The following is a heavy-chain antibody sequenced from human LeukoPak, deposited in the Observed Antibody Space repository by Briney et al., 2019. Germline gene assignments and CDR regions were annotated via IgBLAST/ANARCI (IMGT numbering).Heavy chain of an antibody. CDR1: GASVSGYY. Sequence: SETLSLTCVVYGASVSGYYWSWIRQPPGKGLEWIGYTYHSGSTYYNPSLKSRVTISVDRSKNQFSLKLSSVTAADTAVYYCARSYSKTLWFDPWGQGTLVTVSS. CDR3: ARSYSKTLWFDP. D-gene: IGHD4-4*01. V-gene: IGHV4-30-2*01. J-gene: IGHJ5*02. CDR2: TYHSGST.